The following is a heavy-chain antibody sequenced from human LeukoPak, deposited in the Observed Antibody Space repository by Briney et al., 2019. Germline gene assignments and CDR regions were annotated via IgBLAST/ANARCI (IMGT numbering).Heavy chain of an antibody. D-gene: IGHD2-2*01. J-gene: IGHJ4*02. Sequence: PSQTLSLTCTVSGGSISSGSYYWSWIRQTPGETLEWIAYLFYNRDSAYNPSLKSRVSISLDASKNQFSLDLTSVTPADTAVYYCARRVDCSSTSCYLPRYDYWGQGTLVTVSS. CDR3: ARRVDCSSTSCYLPRYDY. V-gene: IGHV4-61*09. CDR1: GGSISSGSYY. CDR2: LFYNRDS.